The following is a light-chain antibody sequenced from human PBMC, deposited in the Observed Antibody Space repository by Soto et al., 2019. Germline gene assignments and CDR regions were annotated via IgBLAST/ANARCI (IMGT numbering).Light chain of an antibody. Sequence: QSALTQPRSVSGSPGQSVTVSCTGTSNDIGDYNYVSWYQHHPGEPPKLMIYDVSKRPSWVPDRFSGSKSGNTASLTISGLQTDDEADYYCLSYGGSNNYVFGTGTKLTVL. J-gene: IGLJ1*01. CDR3: LSYGGSNNYV. V-gene: IGLV2-11*01. CDR2: DVS. CDR1: SNDIGDYNY.